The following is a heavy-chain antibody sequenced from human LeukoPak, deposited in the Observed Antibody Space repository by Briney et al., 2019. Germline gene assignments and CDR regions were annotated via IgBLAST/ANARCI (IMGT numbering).Heavy chain of an antibody. CDR2: ISSRGDTI. J-gene: IGHJ5*02. Sequence: GGSLRLSCTASGSSFSDNFMGWLRQSPGKGLEWVSYISSRGDTIHYSDVVKGRFSISRDNSKRSLYLQMNRLKIDDTAVYCARGGPGWTFNHWGQGTLVSVSS. CDR3: RGGPGWTFNH. D-gene: IGHD3/OR15-3a*01. V-gene: IGHV3-11*01. CDR1: GSSFSDNF.